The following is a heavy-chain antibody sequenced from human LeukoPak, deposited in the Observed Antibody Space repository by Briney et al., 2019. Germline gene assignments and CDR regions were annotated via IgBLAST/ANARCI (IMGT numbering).Heavy chain of an antibody. Sequence: GGSLRLSCAASGFTLSSSEMNWVRQAPGKGLEWVSYISRSGSTIFYADSVKGRFTISRDNAKNSVSLQMNSLRAEDTAVYFCARPTWTNYMDVWGKGTAVTVSS. V-gene: IGHV3-48*03. CDR3: ARPTWTNYMDV. J-gene: IGHJ6*03. CDR2: ISRSGSTI. D-gene: IGHD3/OR15-3a*01. CDR1: GFTLSSSE.